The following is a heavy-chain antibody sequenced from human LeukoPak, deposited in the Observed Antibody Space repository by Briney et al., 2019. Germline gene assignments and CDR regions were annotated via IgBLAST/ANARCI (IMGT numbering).Heavy chain of an antibody. Sequence: SETLSLTCSVSGESIRSTSFWGWIRQSPAMGLEWIASTSYAGISYYNPSLSSRVTVFADTSKNQFSLRLSSVTAADTAVYYCARRGGHSWDVGNWFDPWGQGTLVTVSS. D-gene: IGHD6-13*01. CDR3: ARRGGHSWDVGNWFDP. V-gene: IGHV4-39*01. CDR1: GESIRSTSF. CDR2: TSYAGIS. J-gene: IGHJ5*02.